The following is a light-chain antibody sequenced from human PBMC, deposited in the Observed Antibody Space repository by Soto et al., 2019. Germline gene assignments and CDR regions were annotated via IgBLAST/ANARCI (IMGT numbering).Light chain of an antibody. Sequence: EVVLTQSPGTLSLSPGETATLSCRASQSVNSDFLAWYQQKPGQAPRLLVYGSFTRAAGVPDRLSGSGSGTDFTLTISRLEPEDCTVYYCQPYGRSPLLYTFGQGTKLGVK. J-gene: IGKJ2*01. CDR1: QSVNSDF. CDR3: QPYGRSPLLYT. CDR2: GSF. V-gene: IGKV3-20*01.